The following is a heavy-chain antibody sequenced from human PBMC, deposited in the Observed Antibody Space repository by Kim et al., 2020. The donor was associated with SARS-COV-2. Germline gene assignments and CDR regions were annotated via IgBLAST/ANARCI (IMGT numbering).Heavy chain of an antibody. V-gene: IGHV5-10-1*01. CDR1: GYSFTSYW. D-gene: IGHD2-2*01. J-gene: IGHJ4*02. Sequence: GESLKISCKGSGYSFTSYWISWVRQMPGKGLEWMGRIDPSDSYTNYSPSFQGHVTISADKSISTAYLQWSSLKASDTAMYYCARVYCSSTSCYYYFDYWGQGTLVTVSS. CDR2: IDPSDSYT. CDR3: ARVYCSSTSCYYYFDY.